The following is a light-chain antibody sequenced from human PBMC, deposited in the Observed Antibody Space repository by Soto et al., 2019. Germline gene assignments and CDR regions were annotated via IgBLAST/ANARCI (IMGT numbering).Light chain of an antibody. CDR1: KTSATY. CDR2: EAS. CDR3: KQTYAXPQT. V-gene: IGKV1-39*01. Sequence: DIQMTQSPFSLSASVGDRVTITCRASKTSATYINWYQQKSGSAPRLLIYEASCLQSGVPSRLSASGSGTNFVLTISNLQPEDSATYFSKQTYAXPQTCGQGTKV. J-gene: IGKJ1*01.